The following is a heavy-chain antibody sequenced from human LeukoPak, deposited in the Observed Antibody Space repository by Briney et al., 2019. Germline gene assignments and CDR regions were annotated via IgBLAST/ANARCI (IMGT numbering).Heavy chain of an antibody. CDR3: ARDVGGAGEIDY. Sequence: GGSLRLSCAASGFTFSSYAMSWVRQAPGKGLEWVSSISSSSSYIYYADSVKGRFTISRDNAKNSLYLQMNSLRAEDTAVYYCARDVGGAGEIDYWGQGTLVTVSS. CDR2: ISSSSSYI. CDR1: GFTFSSYA. D-gene: IGHD1-26*01. J-gene: IGHJ4*02. V-gene: IGHV3-21*01.